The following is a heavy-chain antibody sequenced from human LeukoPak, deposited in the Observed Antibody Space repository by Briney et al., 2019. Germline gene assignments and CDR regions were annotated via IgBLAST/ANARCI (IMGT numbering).Heavy chain of an antibody. V-gene: IGHV3-23*01. D-gene: IGHD6-19*01. CDR1: GFIFSTYG. CDR3: ANAGPGYNSGSNYYYGMDV. CDR2: ISGSGGTT. Sequence: GGPLRLSCAASGFIFSTYGMRWVRQAPGKGLEWVSSISGSGGTTFYADPVKGRFTISRDNSKNTLYLQMNSLRAEDTAAYYCANAGPGYNSGSNYYYGMDVWGQGTTVTVSS. J-gene: IGHJ6*02.